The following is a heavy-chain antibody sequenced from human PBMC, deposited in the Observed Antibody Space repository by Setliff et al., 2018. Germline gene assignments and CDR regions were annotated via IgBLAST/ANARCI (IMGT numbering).Heavy chain of an antibody. V-gene: IGHV5-51*01. CDR3: AREGLSFGPGCCLNWLDP. CDR2: IYPGDYDT. CDR1: GYSFTTYW. D-gene: IGHD3-3*01. Sequence: PGESLKISCKASGYSFTTYWIAWVRQMPGKGLEWMGVIYPGDYDTSYSPSFQGRVTISADKSISTAYLQWRSLKASDTAMYYCAREGLSFGPGCCLNWLDPWGQGTLVTVSS. J-gene: IGHJ5*02.